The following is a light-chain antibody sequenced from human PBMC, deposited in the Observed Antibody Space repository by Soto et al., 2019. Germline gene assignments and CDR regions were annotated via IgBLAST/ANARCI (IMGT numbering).Light chain of an antibody. J-gene: IGLJ2*01. CDR2: NVS. Sequence: QSALTQPASGSGSPGQSLTISCTGTSSDIGYYDFVSWYQQHPDKAPKVIIYNVSYRPSGVYNRFSGSKSGNTASLTISGLQAEDEGDYYCSSYTTSNTVIIGGGTKVTVL. CDR1: SSDIGYYDF. CDR3: SSYTTSNTVI. V-gene: IGLV2-14*03.